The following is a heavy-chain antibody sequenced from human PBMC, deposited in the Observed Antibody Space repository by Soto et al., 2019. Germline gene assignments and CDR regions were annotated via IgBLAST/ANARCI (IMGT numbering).Heavy chain of an antibody. CDR3: ARESRYCSGGSCYSVDTGFDP. CDR2: IWYDGSNK. J-gene: IGHJ5*02. V-gene: IGHV3-33*01. D-gene: IGHD2-15*01. Sequence: QVQLVESGGGVVQPGRSLRLSCAASGFTFSSYGMHWVRQAPGKGLEWMAVIWYDGSNKYYADSVKGRFTISRDNSKNPLYLQKDSLRAEDTAVYYCARESRYCSGGSCYSVDTGFDPWGQGTLVTVSS. CDR1: GFTFSSYG.